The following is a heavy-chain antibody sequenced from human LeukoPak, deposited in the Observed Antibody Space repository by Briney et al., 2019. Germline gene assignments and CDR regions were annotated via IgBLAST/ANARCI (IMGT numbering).Heavy chain of an antibody. CDR2: IIPMLGIA. V-gene: IGHV1-69*02. D-gene: IGHD3-22*01. CDR1: GGTFRSYT. J-gene: IGHJ4*02. Sequence: ASVKVSCKASGGTFRSYTISWVRQAPGQGLEWMGRIIPMLGIANYAQKFQGRVTITADKSTSTAYMELSSLRSEDTAVYYCARNTYYYDSSGYYYEVFDYWGQGTLVTVSS. CDR3: ARNTYYYDSSGYYYEVFDY.